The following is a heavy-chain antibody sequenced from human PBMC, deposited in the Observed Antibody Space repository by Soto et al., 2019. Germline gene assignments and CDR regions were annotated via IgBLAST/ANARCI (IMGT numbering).Heavy chain of an antibody. J-gene: IGHJ5*02. CDR3: ARAPAYCSGGSCYPYWFDP. CDR1: GYTFTSYG. Sequence: ASVKVSCKASGYTFTSYGISWVRQAPGQGLEWMGWISAYNGNTNYAQKLQGRVTMTTDTSTSTAYMELRSLRSDDTAVYYCARAPAYCSGGSCYPYWFDPWGQGTLVTVSS. CDR2: ISAYNGNT. V-gene: IGHV1-18*01. D-gene: IGHD2-15*01.